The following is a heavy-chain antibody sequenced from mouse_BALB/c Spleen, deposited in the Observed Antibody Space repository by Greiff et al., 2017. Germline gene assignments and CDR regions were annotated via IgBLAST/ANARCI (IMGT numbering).Heavy chain of an antibody. CDR3: ARGITTGEVAY. J-gene: IGHJ3*01. CDR2: ISSGSSTI. CDR1: GFTFSSFG. D-gene: IGHD2-4*01. Sequence: EVKVVESGGGLVQPGGSRKLSCAASGFTFSSFGMHWVRQAPEKGLEWVAYISSGSSTIYYADTVKGRFTISRDNPKNTLFLQMTSLRSEETAMYYCARGITTGEVAYWGQGTLVTVSA. V-gene: IGHV5-17*02.